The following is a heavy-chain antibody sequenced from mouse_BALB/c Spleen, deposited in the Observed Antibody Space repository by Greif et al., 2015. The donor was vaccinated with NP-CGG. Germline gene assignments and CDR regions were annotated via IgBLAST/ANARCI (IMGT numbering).Heavy chain of an antibody. J-gene: IGHJ1*01. CDR3: ARANWGGSYWYFDV. Sequence: EVKLMESGGGLVQPGGSRKLSCAASGFTFSSFGMHWVRQAPEKGLEWVAYISSGSSTIYYADTVKGRFTISRDNPKNTLFLQMTSLRSEDTAMYYCARANWGGSYWYFDVWGAGTTVTVSS. V-gene: IGHV5-17*02. CDR1: GFTFSSFG. D-gene: IGHD4-1*01. CDR2: ISSGSSTI.